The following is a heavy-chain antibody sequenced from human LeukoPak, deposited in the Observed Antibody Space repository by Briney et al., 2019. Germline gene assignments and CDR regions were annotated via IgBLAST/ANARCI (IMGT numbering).Heavy chain of an antibody. V-gene: IGHV1-69*13. D-gene: IGHD3-10*01. Sequence: ASVKVSCKASGGTFSSYAISWVRQAPGQGLEWMGGIIPIFGTANYAQKFQGRVTITADESTSTAYMELRSLRSDDTAVYYCARDLMVRGVITYYFDYWGQGTLVTVSS. CDR3: ARDLMVRGVITYYFDY. J-gene: IGHJ4*02. CDR2: IIPIFGTA. CDR1: GGTFSSYA.